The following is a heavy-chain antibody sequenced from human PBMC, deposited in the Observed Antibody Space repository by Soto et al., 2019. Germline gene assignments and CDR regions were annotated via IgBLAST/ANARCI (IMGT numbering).Heavy chain of an antibody. Sequence: QVQLIQFGAEVKKPGASVKVSCRASGYTFTKFHIHWVRQAPGQGLEWMGMIDPSGGVTRDAQRFQGRITMTSDTATSSVYRELRGLTSEDTAVYYFAREVIGHDNYETIGYYFDHWGPGTLVTVSS. CDR3: AREVIGHDNYETIGYYFDH. V-gene: IGHV1-46*01. CDR1: GYTFTKFH. D-gene: IGHD3-16*01. CDR2: IDPSGGVT. J-gene: IGHJ4*02.